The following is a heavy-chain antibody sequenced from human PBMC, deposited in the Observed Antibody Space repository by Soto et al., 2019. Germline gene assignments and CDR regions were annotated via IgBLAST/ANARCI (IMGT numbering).Heavy chain of an antibody. CDR3: VRGHTDSLYYFDY. D-gene: IGHD2-21*02. J-gene: IGHJ4*02. CDR1: GFTFSDHA. Sequence: QVQLVESGGGVVQPGRSLRLSCAASGFTFSDHALHWVRQAPGKGLEWVALISYDASNIYYTDSVKGRFTISRDNSKNTLFLQMNSLRAEDTAVYYCVRGHTDSLYYFDYWGQGALVTVSS. CDR2: ISYDASNI. V-gene: IGHV3-30-3*01.